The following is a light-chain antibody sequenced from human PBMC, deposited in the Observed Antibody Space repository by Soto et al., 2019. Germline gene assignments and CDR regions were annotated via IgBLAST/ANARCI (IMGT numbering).Light chain of an antibody. V-gene: IGKV1-9*01. J-gene: IGKJ5*01. Sequence: DIQLTQSPSFLSASVGDRVTITCRASQGISSYLAWYQQKPGKAPKLLIYAASTLQSGVPSRFSGSGSGIEFTLTISSLQPEDFATYYCQQLNSYPQITFGQGTRLEIK. CDR1: QGISSY. CDR3: QQLNSYPQIT. CDR2: AAS.